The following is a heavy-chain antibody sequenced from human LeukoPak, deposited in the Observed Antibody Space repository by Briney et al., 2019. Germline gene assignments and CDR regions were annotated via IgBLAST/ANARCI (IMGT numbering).Heavy chain of an antibody. CDR2: ISSSGSTI. CDR1: GFTFSSHE. CDR3: ARAAYCGGDCYPLDY. V-gene: IGHV3-48*03. J-gene: IGHJ4*02. Sequence: GGSLRLSCAASGFTFSSHEMNWVRQAPGKGLEWVSYISSSGSTIYYADSVKGRFTIPRDNAKNSLYLQMNSLRAEDTAVYYCARAAYCGGDCYPLDYWGQGTLVTVSS. D-gene: IGHD2-21*02.